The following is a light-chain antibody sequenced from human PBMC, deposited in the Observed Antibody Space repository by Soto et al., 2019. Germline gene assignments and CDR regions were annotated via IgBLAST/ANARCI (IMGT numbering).Light chain of an antibody. J-gene: IGKJ4*01. CDR1: QSISSW. CDR3: QHYNSYSLT. V-gene: IGKV1-5*01. Sequence: DIQMTQSPSTLSASVGDRVTITCRASQSISSWLAWYQQKPGKAPKLLIYDASSLESGVPSRFSGSGSGTEFTLTISSLQPDDYATYYCQHYNSYSLTFGGGTKVAIK. CDR2: DAS.